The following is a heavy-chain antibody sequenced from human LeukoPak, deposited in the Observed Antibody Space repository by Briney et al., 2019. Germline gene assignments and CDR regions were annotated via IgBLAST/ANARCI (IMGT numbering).Heavy chain of an antibody. V-gene: IGHV3-23*01. J-gene: IGHJ4*02. CDR1: GFTFSSYA. D-gene: IGHD6-6*01. CDR2: ISGSGGST. CDR3: AKGETRAIAAQY. Sequence: TGGSLRLSCAASGFTFSSYAMSWVRQAPGKGLEWVSAISGSGGSTYYADSVKGRFTISRDNSKNTLYLQMNSLRAEDTAVYYCAKGETRAIAAQYWGQGTLVTVSS.